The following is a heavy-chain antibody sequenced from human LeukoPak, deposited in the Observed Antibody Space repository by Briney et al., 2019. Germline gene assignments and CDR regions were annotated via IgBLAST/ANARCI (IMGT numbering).Heavy chain of an antibody. CDR3: ARDYGGSSPFDY. V-gene: IGHV3-74*01. J-gene: IGHJ4*02. Sequence: QPGGSLRLSCAASGFTFSAYWMHWVRQAPGKGLVWVSRIKSDGSSTSYADSVKGRFTISRDNAKNTVYLQMNSLRAEDTAVYYCARDYGGSSPFDYWGQGTLVTVSS. D-gene: IGHD4-23*01. CDR1: GFTFSAYW. CDR2: IKSDGSST.